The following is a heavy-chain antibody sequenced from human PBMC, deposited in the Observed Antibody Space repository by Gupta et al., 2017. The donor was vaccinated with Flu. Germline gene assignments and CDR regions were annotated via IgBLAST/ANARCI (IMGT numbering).Heavy chain of an antibody. CDR1: GFSFSTYS. V-gene: IGHV3-48*02. CDR3: ARDSEATRDSFHY. CDR2: ISSSSVTI. J-gene: IGHJ1*01. D-gene: IGHD1-26*01. Sequence: EVQLVESGGGLVQPGGSLSLSCTASGFSFSTYSMNWVRQAPGKGLEWVSYISSSSVTIYYADSVKGRFTVSRDNAKNSLYLQMNSLRDEDTAVYYCARDSEATRDSFHYWGQGTL.